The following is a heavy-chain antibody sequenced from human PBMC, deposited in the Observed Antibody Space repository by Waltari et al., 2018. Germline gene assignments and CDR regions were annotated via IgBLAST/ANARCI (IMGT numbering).Heavy chain of an antibody. CDR2: ISGRGGST. J-gene: IGHJ6*02. V-gene: IGHV3-23*04. D-gene: IGHD4-4*01. CDR1: GFTFSSYA. Sequence: EVQLVESGGGLVQPGGSLRLSCAASGFTFSSYAMSWVRQAPGKGRGWVSAISGRGGSTYYADSVKGRFTISRDNSKNTLYLQMNSLRAEDTAVYYCARSDYTYYYGMDVWGQGTTVTVSS. CDR3: ARSDYTYYYGMDV.